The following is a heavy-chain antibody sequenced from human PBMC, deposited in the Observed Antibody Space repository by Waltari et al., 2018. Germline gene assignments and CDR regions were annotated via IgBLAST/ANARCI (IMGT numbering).Heavy chain of an antibody. Sequence: QLQLQESGPGLVKPSETLSLTCSVSGVSITSNRHYWGWIRQPPGQGLEWIGTLSYTGATYSSPSLQSRVTISRDTSKNHLSLTLGSVTAADTAVYYCATYIGASVGTAAFDVWGQGTMVIVSS. CDR2: LSYTGAT. D-gene: IGHD5-12*01. J-gene: IGHJ3*01. V-gene: IGHV4-39*02. CDR3: ATYIGASVGTAAFDV. CDR1: GVSITSNRHY.